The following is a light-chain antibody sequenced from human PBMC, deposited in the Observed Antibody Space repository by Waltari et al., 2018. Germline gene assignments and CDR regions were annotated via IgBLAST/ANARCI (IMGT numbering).Light chain of an antibody. Sequence: DIVMTQSPLSLPVTPGEPASISCRSSQSLLHSNGYTYLDWFLQKPGQSQQLLIYLVSNRASGVPDRFSGSGSGTDFTLKISRVEAEDVGVYYCMQALQTSWTFGQGTKVEIK. V-gene: IGKV2-28*01. CDR2: LVS. J-gene: IGKJ1*01. CDR3: MQALQTSWT. CDR1: QSLLHSNGYTY.